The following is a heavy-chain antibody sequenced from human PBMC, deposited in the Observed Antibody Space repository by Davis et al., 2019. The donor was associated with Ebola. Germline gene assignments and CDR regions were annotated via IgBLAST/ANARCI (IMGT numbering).Heavy chain of an antibody. D-gene: IGHD3-22*01. CDR3: ASQKYYYESSGYYSSVWYYYYYGMDV. J-gene: IGHJ6*02. V-gene: IGHV1-69*13. CDR1: GGTFCSYA. Sequence: SVKVSCYASGGTFCSYAISWVRQAPGQGLEWMGGIIPIFGTANYAQKFQGRVTTIAVESTSTAYMGLSSLRSEDTAVYYCASQKYYYESSGYYSSVWYYYYYGMDVWDQGTTVTVSS. CDR2: IIPIFGTA.